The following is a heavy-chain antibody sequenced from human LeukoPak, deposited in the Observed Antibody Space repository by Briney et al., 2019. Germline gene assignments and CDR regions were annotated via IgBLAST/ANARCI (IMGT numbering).Heavy chain of an antibody. CDR1: GGSISSYY. Sequence: SETLSLTCTVSGGSISSYYWSWIRQPPGKGLEWIGYIYYSGSTYYNPSLKSRVSMSVDTSENQFSLKLSSVTAADTAVYYCARNYYYDFTVDVWGPGTTVTVSS. CDR2: IYYSGST. CDR3: ARNYYYDFTVDV. J-gene: IGHJ6*02. D-gene: IGHD3-22*01. V-gene: IGHV4-59*06.